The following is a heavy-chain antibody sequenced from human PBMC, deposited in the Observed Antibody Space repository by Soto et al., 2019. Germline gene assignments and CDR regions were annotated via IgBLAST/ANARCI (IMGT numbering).Heavy chain of an antibody. Sequence: PGGSLRLSCAASGFTFSSYAMHWVRQAPGKGLEWVAVISYDGSNKYYADSVKGRFTISRDNSKNTLYLQMNSLRAEDTAVYYCAREKWWAPEMRYFDYWGQGTLVTVSS. J-gene: IGHJ4*02. D-gene: IGHD2-15*01. CDR3: AREKWWAPEMRYFDY. V-gene: IGHV3-30-3*01. CDR2: ISYDGSNK. CDR1: GFTFSSYA.